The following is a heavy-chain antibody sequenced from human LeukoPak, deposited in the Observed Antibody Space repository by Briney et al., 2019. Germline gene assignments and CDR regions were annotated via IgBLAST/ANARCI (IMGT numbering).Heavy chain of an antibody. CDR1: GFTFSSYA. Sequence: GGSLRLSCAASGFTFSSYAMSWVRQAPGKGLEWVSAISGSGGSTYYADSVKGRFTISRDNSKNTLYLQMNSLRAEDTAVYYCARPSSGWYAEYFQHWGQGTLVTVSS. D-gene: IGHD6-19*01. CDR3: ARPSSGWYAEYFQH. CDR2: ISGSGGST. V-gene: IGHV3-23*01. J-gene: IGHJ1*01.